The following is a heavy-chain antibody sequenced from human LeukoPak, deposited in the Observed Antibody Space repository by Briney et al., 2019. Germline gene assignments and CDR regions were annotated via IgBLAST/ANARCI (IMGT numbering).Heavy chain of an antibody. CDR2: IDSSSSFI. V-gene: IGHV3-21*04. CDR3: ARDRVGATRTGD. CDR1: GFTFSGYS. J-gene: IGHJ4*02. D-gene: IGHD1-26*01. Sequence: GGSLRLSCAASGFTFSGYSMNWVRQAPGKGREWVSSIDSSSSFIYYADSVRGRFTISRDNAKNSLYLQMNSLRAEDTAVYYCARDRVGATRTGDWGQGTLVTVSS.